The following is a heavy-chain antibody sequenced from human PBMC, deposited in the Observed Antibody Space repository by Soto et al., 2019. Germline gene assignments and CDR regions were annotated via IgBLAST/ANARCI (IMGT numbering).Heavy chain of an antibody. CDR1: GFTVSNNY. D-gene: IGHD3-10*01. Sequence: EVQLVESGGGLVQPGGSLRLSCAASGFTVSNNYMTWVRQAPGKGLEWVSVIYSGGSTYYADSVKGRFTISRDNSKNTLYLQMTSLRAEDTAVYYCARPRYYYGSGSEPDFDYWGQGTLVTVSS. J-gene: IGHJ4*02. CDR2: IYSGGST. CDR3: ARPRYYYGSGSEPDFDY. V-gene: IGHV3-66*04.